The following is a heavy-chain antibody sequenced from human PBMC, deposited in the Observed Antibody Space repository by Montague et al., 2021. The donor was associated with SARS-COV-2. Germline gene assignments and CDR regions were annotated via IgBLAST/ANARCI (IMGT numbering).Heavy chain of an antibody. J-gene: IGHJ4*02. CDR3: ARADMVRGVTV. V-gene: IGHV4-59*01. D-gene: IGHD3-10*01. CDR2: IYYSGST. CDR1: GGSISSYY. Sequence: SETLSLTCTVSGGSISSYYWSWIRQPPGKGLEWIGYIYYSGSTNYNPSLKSRVTISVDTSENQFSLKLSSVTAADTAVYYCARADMVRGVTVWGQGTLVTVSS.